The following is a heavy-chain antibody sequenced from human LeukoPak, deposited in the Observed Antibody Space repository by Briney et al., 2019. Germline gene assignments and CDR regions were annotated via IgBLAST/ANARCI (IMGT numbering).Heavy chain of an antibody. D-gene: IGHD5-18*01. CDR2: IYPGDSDI. Sequence: RGEALQISGKGSGSRFTSYWIGWVRQMPGKGLEWMGIIYPGDSDIRYSPSFQGQVTISADKSISTAYLQWSSLKASDTAMYYCARRSHSYAFDIWGQGTMVTVSS. CDR1: GSRFTSYW. V-gene: IGHV5-51*01. J-gene: IGHJ3*02. CDR3: ARRSHSYAFDI.